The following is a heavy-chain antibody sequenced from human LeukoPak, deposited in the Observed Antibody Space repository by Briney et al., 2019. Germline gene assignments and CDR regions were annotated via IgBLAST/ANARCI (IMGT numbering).Heavy chain of an antibody. D-gene: IGHD6-19*01. V-gene: IGHV1-46*01. Sequence: ASVKVSCTASGYTFTSYYMHWVRQAPGQGLEWMGIINPSGGSTSYAQKFQGRVTMTRDTSTSTVYMELSSLRSEDTAVYYCARDARIDSSGWYPARWLQFSWFDPWGQGTLVTVSS. CDR3: ARDARIDSSGWYPARWLQFSWFDP. J-gene: IGHJ5*02. CDR1: GYTFTSYY. CDR2: INPSGGST.